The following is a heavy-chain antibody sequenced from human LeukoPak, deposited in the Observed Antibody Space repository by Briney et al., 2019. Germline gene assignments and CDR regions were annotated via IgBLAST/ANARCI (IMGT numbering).Heavy chain of an antibody. CDR3: ATATFYVTSGYFPS. J-gene: IGHJ5*02. V-gene: IGHV3-74*01. Sequence: GGSLRLSCAASGFTFSSYWMSWVRQAPGQGLVWVSGISGDKSHIAYADPVKGRFTISRDNAKNTLHLQMNSLRDEDTAVYYCATATFYVTSGYFPSWGQGTLVTVSS. CDR1: GFTFSSYW. D-gene: IGHD3-22*01. CDR2: ISGDKSHI.